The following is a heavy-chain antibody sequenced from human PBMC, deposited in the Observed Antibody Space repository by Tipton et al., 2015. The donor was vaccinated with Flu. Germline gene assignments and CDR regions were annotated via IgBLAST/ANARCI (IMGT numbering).Heavy chain of an antibody. CDR3: ALKTYSETSHLEY. CDR1: GFTFSSFG. V-gene: IGHV3-30*02. Sequence: QVQLVQSGGGVVQPGGSLRLSGAASGFTFSSFGMHWVRQAPGKGLEWVSFIRFSESDTYYADSVKGRFTISRDNFKNTLYLQMNSLRVEDTAVYFCALKTYSETSHLEYWGQGTLVTVSS. J-gene: IGHJ4*02. CDR2: IRFSESDT. D-gene: IGHD1-26*01.